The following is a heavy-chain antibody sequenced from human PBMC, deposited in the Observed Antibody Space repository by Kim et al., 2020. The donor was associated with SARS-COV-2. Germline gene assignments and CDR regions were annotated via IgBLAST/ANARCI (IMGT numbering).Heavy chain of an antibody. CDR1: GGSISSYY. V-gene: IGHV4-59*13. D-gene: IGHD3-22*01. J-gene: IGHJ4*02. Sequence: SETLSLTCTVSGGSISSYYWNWMRQPPGKGLEWIGFIHYSGSTKYNPSLESRVIISMDTSKNQFSLKLNSVTAADTAVYYCARGFYDSRGSSEPFDSWGQGTLITVSS. CDR2: IHYSGST. CDR3: ARGFYDSRGSSEPFDS.